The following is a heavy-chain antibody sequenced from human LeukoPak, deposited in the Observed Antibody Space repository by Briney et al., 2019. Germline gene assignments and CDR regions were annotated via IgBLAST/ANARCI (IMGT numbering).Heavy chain of an antibody. Sequence: SETLSLTCTVSGGSISSYYWSWIRQPAGKGLEWIGRIYTSGSTNYNPSLKSRVTMSVDTSKNQFSLKLSSVTAAGTAVYYCARCYDSSGYYWNWFDPWGQGTLVTVSS. CDR1: GGSISSYY. J-gene: IGHJ5*02. D-gene: IGHD3-22*01. V-gene: IGHV4-4*07. CDR3: ARCYDSSGYYWNWFDP. CDR2: IYTSGST.